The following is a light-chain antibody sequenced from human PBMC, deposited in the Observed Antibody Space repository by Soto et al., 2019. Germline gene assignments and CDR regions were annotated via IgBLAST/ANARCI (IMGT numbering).Light chain of an antibody. CDR3: QQFYNLPWT. Sequence: DIQMTQSPSSLFPFFGNESTITCRASQTISNYLNWYQQKPGKAPKLLIYDAPNLETGVPSKFSGSGSGTHFIFTISSLQPEDIATYYCQQFYNLPWTFGQGTKVE. CDR2: DAP. V-gene: IGKV1-33*01. J-gene: IGKJ1*01. CDR1: QTISNY.